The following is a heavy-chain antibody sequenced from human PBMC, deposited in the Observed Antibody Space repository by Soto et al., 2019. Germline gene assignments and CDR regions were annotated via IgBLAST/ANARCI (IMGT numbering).Heavy chain of an antibody. CDR2: INPSGGST. CDR3: ARDPTRPRYEFWSGLQPYGMDV. J-gene: IGHJ6*02. Sequence: ASVKVSCKASGYTFTSYYMHWVRQAPGQGLEWMGIINPSGGSTSYAQKFQGRVTMTRDTSTSTVYMELSSLRSEDTAVYYCARDPTRPRYEFWSGLQPYGMDVWGQGTKVTVSS. CDR1: GYTFTSYY. V-gene: IGHV1-46*01. D-gene: IGHD3-3*01.